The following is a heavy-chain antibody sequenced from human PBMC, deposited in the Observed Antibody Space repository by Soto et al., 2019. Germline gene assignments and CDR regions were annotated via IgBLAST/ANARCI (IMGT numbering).Heavy chain of an antibody. D-gene: IGHD4-4*01. Sequence: QVPLVESGGGVVQPGRSLRLSCAASGFTFSSYAMHWVRQAPGKGLEWVAVISYDGSNKYYADSVKGRFTISRDNSKNTLYLPMNSLRAEDTAVYYCARHLWRNDYNWGYFDLWGRGTLVTVSS. CDR1: GFTFSSYA. CDR3: ARHLWRNDYNWGYFDL. CDR2: ISYDGSNK. V-gene: IGHV3-30-3*01. J-gene: IGHJ2*01.